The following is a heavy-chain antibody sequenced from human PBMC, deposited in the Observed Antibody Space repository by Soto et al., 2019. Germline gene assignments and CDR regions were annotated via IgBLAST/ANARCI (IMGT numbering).Heavy chain of an antibody. CDR1: GYTFTSYG. D-gene: IGHD3-10*01. J-gene: IGHJ5*02. Sequence: ASVKVSCKASGYTFTSYGISWVRQAPGQGLEWMGWISAYNGNTNYAQKLQGRVTMTTDTSTSTAYMELRSLRSDDTAVYYCARDVVVRGIFWFGPWGQGTLVTVSS. CDR3: ARDVVVRGIFWFGP. V-gene: IGHV1-18*01. CDR2: ISAYNGNT.